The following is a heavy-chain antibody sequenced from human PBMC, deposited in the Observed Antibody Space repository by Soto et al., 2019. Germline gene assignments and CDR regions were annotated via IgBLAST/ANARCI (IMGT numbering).Heavy chain of an antibody. J-gene: IGHJ4*02. CDR1: GFTFSSYW. V-gene: IGHV3-7*05. CDR2: IKQDGSEK. CDR3: ARGSLAAAGGHDY. Sequence: GGSLRLSCAASGFTFSSYWMSWVRQAPGKGLEWVANIKQDGSEKYYVDSVKGRFTISRDNAKNSLYLQMNSLRAEDTAVYYCARGSLAAAGGHDYWGQGTLVTVSS. D-gene: IGHD6-13*01.